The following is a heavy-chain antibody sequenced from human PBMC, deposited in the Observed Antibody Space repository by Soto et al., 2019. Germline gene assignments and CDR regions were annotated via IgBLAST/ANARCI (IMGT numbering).Heavy chain of an antibody. D-gene: IGHD2-15*01. V-gene: IGHV4-59*01. CDR2: IYYSGST. CDR1: GGSISSYY. Sequence: PSETLSLTCTVSGGSISSYYWSWIRQPPGKGLEWIGYIYYSGSTNYNPSLKSRVTISVDTSKNQFSLKLSSVTAADPAVYYCAREGGHYGMDVWGQGTTVTVSS. J-gene: IGHJ6*02. CDR3: AREGGHYGMDV.